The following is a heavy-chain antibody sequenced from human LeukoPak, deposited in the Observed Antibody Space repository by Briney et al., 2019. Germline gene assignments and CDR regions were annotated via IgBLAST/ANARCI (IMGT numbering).Heavy chain of an antibody. CDR2: IIPIFGTA. V-gene: IGHV1-69*13. J-gene: IGHJ4*02. CDR1: GGTFSSYA. D-gene: IGHD3-22*01. Sequence: SVKVSCKASGGTFSSYAISWVRQAPGQGLEWMGGIIPIFGTANYAQKFQGRVTITADESTSTAYMELSSLRSEDTAVYYCAVLDYYDSSGYRFENSRPDYWGQGTLVTVSS. CDR3: AVLDYYDSSGYRFENSRPDY.